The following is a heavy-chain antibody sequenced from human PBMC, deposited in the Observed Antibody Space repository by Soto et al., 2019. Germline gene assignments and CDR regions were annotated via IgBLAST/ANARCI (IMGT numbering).Heavy chain of an antibody. CDR2: ISYDGSKK. D-gene: IGHD3-10*01. CDR3: SRPHYYGSGRDYYYYGMEV. Sequence: QVQLVESVGGVVQPGKSLRLSCAASGFTVSNYAMHWVRQAPGKGLELVALISYDGSKKYFADSVKGRFTIPRDNSNNTLYLQMNSLRPEDTAVSYCSRPHYYGSGRDYYYYGMEVWCQGNTVTVSS. V-gene: IGHV3-30-3*01. CDR1: GFTVSNYA. J-gene: IGHJ6*02.